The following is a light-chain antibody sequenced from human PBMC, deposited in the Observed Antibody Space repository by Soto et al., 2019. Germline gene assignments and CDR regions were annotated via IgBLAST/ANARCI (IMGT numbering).Light chain of an antibody. CDR2: RTS. CDR1: TGAVPSGDY. J-gene: IGLJ3*02. V-gene: IGLV7-43*01. CDR3: LLYSGGAQVV. Sequence: QAVVTQEPSLTGSPGETVTLTCAASTGAVPSGDYPNWFQQKPGKAPRALIYRTSNKHSWTPARFSGSLLGGKAALTLSGVQPADEAEYYCLLYSGGAQVVFGGGTKVTVL.